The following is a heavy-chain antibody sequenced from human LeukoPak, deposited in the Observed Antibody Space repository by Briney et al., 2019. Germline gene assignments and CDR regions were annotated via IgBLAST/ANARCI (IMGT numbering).Heavy chain of an antibody. CDR1: GFTFNSYG. Sequence: GRSLRLSCAASGFTFNSYGMHWVRQPPGKGLEWVAVVRGNGDSTHYADSVKGRFTISRDNSKNTLYLQMNSLRDEDTAVYYCAKGFFGSGSFPHNFDYWGRGTLVTVSS. V-gene: IGHV3-23*01. CDR3: AKGFFGSGSFPHNFDY. J-gene: IGHJ4*02. D-gene: IGHD3-10*01. CDR2: VRGNGDST.